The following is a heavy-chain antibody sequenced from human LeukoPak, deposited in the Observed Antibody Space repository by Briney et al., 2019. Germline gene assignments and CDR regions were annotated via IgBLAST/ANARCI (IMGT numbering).Heavy chain of an antibody. CDR2: ISYSGST. CDR3: ARSCGSGNYLGDAFYI. V-gene: IGHV4-59*01. CDR1: GVTISRYY. J-gene: IGHJ3*02. D-gene: IGHD3-10*01. Sequence: SETLFLTCTGSGVTISRYYWSWIRQPPGKGLEWIGNISYSGSTNYNPSLKSRVTISVDTSKKQFSLKLSSVTAADTAVYYCARSCGSGNYLGDAFYIWGQGTMVTVSS.